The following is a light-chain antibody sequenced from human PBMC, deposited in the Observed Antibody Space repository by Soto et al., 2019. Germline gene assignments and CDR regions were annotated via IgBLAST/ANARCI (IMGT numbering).Light chain of an antibody. CDR1: QSVSSH. J-gene: IGKJ2*01. CDR3: QQYNNWPPIT. Sequence: EIVMTQSPATLSVSPGGRTTLSFRASQSVSSHLAWDQQKPGQAPRPLISGASTRATGIPARFSGSGSGTEFTLTISSLQSEDFAVYYCQQYNNWPPITFGQGTKLEIK. CDR2: GAS. V-gene: IGKV3-15*01.